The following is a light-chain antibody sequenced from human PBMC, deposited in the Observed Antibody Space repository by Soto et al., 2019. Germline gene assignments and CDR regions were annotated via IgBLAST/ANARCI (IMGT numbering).Light chain of an antibody. CDR3: QQYGSSGT. Sequence: EIVLTQSPATLSLSPGEIATLSCRASQNIINYLAWYQQQPGHAPRLRIYGASNRATGIPDRFSGSGSGTDFTLTISRLEPEDFAVYYCQQYGSSGTFGQGTKVDIK. J-gene: IGKJ1*01. V-gene: IGKV3-20*01. CDR2: GAS. CDR1: QNIINY.